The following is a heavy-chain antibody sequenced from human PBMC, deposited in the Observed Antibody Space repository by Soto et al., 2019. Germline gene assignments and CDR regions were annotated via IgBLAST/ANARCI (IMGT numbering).Heavy chain of an antibody. CDR3: ARGGTNAWYYFDY. Sequence: EVQLVESGGGLVKPGGSLRLSCAASGFTFSSYSLNWVRQAPGKGLEWVSSITSTGTYIYYADSVKGRFTISRDSAKNPLYLQMNSLRADDTAVYYCARGGTNAWYYFDYWGQGTLVTVSS. CDR2: ITSTGTYI. D-gene: IGHD2-2*01. V-gene: IGHV3-21*01. J-gene: IGHJ4*02. CDR1: GFTFSSYS.